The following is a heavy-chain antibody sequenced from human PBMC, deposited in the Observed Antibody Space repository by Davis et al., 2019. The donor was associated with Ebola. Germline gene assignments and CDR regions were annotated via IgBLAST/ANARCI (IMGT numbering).Heavy chain of an antibody. D-gene: IGHD2-2*01. V-gene: IGHV1-2*02. CDR3: ARESGYCSSTSCSKQSFDY. J-gene: IGHJ4*02. CDR2: INPNTDDR. Sequence: ASVKVSCKTSGYIFTGYEMHWVRQAPGQGLEWMGWINPNTDDRGYVQKFQDRVTMTRDTSINTVYMQLSGVTSDDTAVYFCARESGYCSSTSCSKQSFDYWGQGTLVTVSS. CDR1: GYIFTGYE.